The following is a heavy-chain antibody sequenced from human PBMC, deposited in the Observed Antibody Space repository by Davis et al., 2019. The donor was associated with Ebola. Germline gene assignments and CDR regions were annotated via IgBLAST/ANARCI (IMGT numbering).Heavy chain of an antibody. D-gene: IGHD1-7*01. CDR1: GYTFTSYG. V-gene: IGHV1-2*04. CDR2: ISPNSGGT. J-gene: IGHJ6*02. CDR3: ARGRLTGTTMNYYYGMDV. Sequence: ASVKVSCKASGYTFTSYGISWVRQAPGQGLEWMGWISPNSGGTNYAQKFQGWVTMTRDTSISTAYMELSRLRSDDTAVYYCARGRLTGTTMNYYYGMDVWGQGTTVTVSS.